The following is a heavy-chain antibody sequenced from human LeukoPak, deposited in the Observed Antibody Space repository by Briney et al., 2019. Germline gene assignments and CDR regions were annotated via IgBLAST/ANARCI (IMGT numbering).Heavy chain of an antibody. Sequence: SETLSLTCAVSGVSISSGGYSWSWIRQPPGKGLEWIGYIYHSGSTYYNPSLKSRVTISVDRSKNQFSLKLSSVTAADTAVYYCARANCRGGDCYFDYWGQGTLVTVSS. CDR1: GVSISSGGYS. V-gene: IGHV4-30-2*01. J-gene: IGHJ4*02. CDR3: ARANCRGGDCYFDY. D-gene: IGHD2-21*02. CDR2: IYHSGST.